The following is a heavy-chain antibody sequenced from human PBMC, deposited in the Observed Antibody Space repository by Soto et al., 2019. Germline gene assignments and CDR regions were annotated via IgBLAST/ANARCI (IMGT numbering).Heavy chain of an antibody. Sequence: PSETLSLTCAVSGGSTSSGGYSWSWIRQPPGKGLEWIGYIYHSGSTYYNPSLKSRVTISVDRSKNQFSLKLSSVTAADTAVYYCARTPMYWGQGTLVTVSS. V-gene: IGHV4-30-2*01. J-gene: IGHJ4*02. CDR2: IYHSGST. CDR3: ARTPMY. CDR1: GGSTSSGGYS.